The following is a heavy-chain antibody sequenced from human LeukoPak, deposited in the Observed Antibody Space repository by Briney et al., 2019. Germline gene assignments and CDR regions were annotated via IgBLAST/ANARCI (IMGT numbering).Heavy chain of an antibody. Sequence: SVKVSCKASGGTFSSYAINWVRQAPGQGLEWMGGIIPIFGTANYAHRFQGRVTITADESTSTAYMELSSLRSEDTAVYYCARAAYYGPGAAAGYWGQGTLVTVSS. CDR3: ARAAYYGPGAAAGY. J-gene: IGHJ4*02. CDR2: IIPIFGTA. D-gene: IGHD3-10*01. CDR1: GGTFSSYA. V-gene: IGHV1-69*13.